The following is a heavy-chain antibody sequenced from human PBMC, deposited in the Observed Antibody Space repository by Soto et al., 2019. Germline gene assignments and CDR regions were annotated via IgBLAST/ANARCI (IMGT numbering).Heavy chain of an antibody. CDR1: GGSFSGYY. Sequence: SETLSLTCAVYGGSFSGYYWSWIRQPPGKGLEWIGEINHSGSTNYNPSLKSRVTISVDTSKNQFSLKLSSVTAADTAVYYCARERTELGIWGSYRGAFDIWGQGTMVTVS. CDR2: INHSGST. CDR3: ARERTELGIWGSYRGAFDI. D-gene: IGHD3-16*02. J-gene: IGHJ3*02. V-gene: IGHV4-34*01.